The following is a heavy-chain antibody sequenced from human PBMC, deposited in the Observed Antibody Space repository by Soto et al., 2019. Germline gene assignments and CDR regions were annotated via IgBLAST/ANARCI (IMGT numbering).Heavy chain of an antibody. CDR1: GYTFTSYD. CDR2: MNPNSGNT. J-gene: IGHJ6*02. CDR3: ARADIVLMVLPKRYYGMDV. V-gene: IGHV1-8*01. Sequence: QVPLVQSGAEVKKPGASVRVSCKASGYTFTSYDINWVRQATGQGLEWMGWMNPNSGNTGYAQKFQGRVTMTRNTSISTAYMELSSLRSEDTAVYYCARADIVLMVLPKRYYGMDVWGQGTTVTVSS. D-gene: IGHD2-8*01.